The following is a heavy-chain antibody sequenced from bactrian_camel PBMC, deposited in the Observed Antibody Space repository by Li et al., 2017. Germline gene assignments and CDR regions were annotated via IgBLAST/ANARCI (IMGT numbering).Heavy chain of an antibody. J-gene: IGHJ6*01. V-gene: IGHV3-2*01. CDR2: IYSDGSST. Sequence: VQLVESGGGLVQPGGSLRLSCAASGFTFSSYYMSWVRQAPGKGLEWVSSIYSDGSSTVYADSVKGRFTISRDNAKNTVSLQMNSLKTEDTAVYYCATMWGSWSFGYWGQGTQVTVS. D-gene: IGHD6*01. CDR1: GFTFSSYY. CDR3: ATMWGSWSFGY.